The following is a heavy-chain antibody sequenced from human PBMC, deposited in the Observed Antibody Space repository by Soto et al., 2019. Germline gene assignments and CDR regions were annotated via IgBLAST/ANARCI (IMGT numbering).Heavy chain of an antibody. J-gene: IGHJ4*02. CDR1: GASLRSGSYY. CDR2: ISHSGRT. D-gene: IGHD3-10*01. CDR3: SYGSSFDY. Sequence: SETLSLTCTVSGASLRSGSYYWSWIRQPPGKGLEWIGYISHSGRTNYDPSLKSRLTMSVDTSQNQFSLQLNSVTAADTAVYYCSYGSSFDYWGQGTLVTVSS. V-gene: IGHV4-61*01.